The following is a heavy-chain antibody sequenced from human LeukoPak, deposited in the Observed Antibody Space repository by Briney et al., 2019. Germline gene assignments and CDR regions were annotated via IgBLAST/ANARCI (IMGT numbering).Heavy chain of an antibody. Sequence: SETLSLTCTVSGGSISSYYWSWIRQPPGKGLEWIGYIYYSGSTNYNPSLKSRVTISVDTSKNQFSLKLSSVTAADTAVYYCARDFREAVAATWGAFDIWGQGTMVNVSS. V-gene: IGHV4-59*01. CDR1: GGSISSYY. CDR2: IYYSGST. CDR3: ARDFREAVAATWGAFDI. D-gene: IGHD2-15*01. J-gene: IGHJ3*02.